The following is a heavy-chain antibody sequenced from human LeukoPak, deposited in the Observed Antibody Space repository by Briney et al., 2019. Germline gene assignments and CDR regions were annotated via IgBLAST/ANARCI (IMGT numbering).Heavy chain of an antibody. V-gene: IGHV3-23*01. CDR3: AKARLWFGEYYMDV. J-gene: IGHJ6*03. Sequence: PGGSLRLSCAASGFTFSSYGMSWVRQAPGKGLEWVSAISGSGGSTYYADSVKGRFTISRDNPKNTLYLQMNSLRAEDTAVYYCAKARLWFGEYYMDVWGKGTTVTISS. CDR1: GFTFSSYG. CDR2: ISGSGGST. D-gene: IGHD3-10*01.